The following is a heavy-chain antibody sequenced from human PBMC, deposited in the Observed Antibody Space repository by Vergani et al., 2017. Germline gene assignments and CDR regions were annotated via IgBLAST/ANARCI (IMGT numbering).Heavy chain of an antibody. V-gene: IGHV3-30*18. J-gene: IGHJ4*02. D-gene: IGHD2-8*01. Sequence: QVQLVESGGDVVKPGGSLRLSCAASGFTFRNIGIHWVRQAPGKGLEWIAVVSNHGNITYYADSVKGRFTLSRDNSKNMVYLQMSSLRADDTAVYFCTKEPTGPGVGGSFFDYWGRGALVTVSS. CDR2: VSNHGNIT. CDR3: TKEPTGPGVGGSFFDY. CDR1: GFTFRNIG.